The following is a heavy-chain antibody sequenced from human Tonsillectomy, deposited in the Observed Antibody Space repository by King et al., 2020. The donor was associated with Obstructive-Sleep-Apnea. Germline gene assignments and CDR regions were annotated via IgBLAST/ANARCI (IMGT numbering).Heavy chain of an antibody. V-gene: IGHV3-30*02. Sequence: VQLGESGGGVVQPGGSLRLSCTASGFTFSRYGIHWVCQAPGKGPEWVAVISYDETKQYYVDSVKGRFTISRDNSKNTVFLKMNSLTPEDTAVYYCAKVLAPTLPNSIYPGAMHGWGQGTTVSVSS. J-gene: IGHJ6*01. CDR3: AKVLAPTLPNSIYPGAMHG. CDR2: ISYDETKQ. CDR1: GFTFSRYG. D-gene: IGHD5-24*01.